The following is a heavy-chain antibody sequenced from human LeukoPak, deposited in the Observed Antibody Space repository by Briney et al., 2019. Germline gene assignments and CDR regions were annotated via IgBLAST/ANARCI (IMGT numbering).Heavy chain of an antibody. CDR2: INSRSNDI. Sequence: PGGSLRLSCAASGFSFSSYSMNWVRQAPGKGLEWVSSINSRSNDIYYADSVKGRFTISRDNAKNSLFLQMNSLRAEDTAVYYCARADYYDRSSSQSGCWGQGTLVTVSS. V-gene: IGHV3-21*01. CDR3: ARADYYDRSSSQSGC. D-gene: IGHD3-22*01. J-gene: IGHJ4*02. CDR1: GFSFSSYS.